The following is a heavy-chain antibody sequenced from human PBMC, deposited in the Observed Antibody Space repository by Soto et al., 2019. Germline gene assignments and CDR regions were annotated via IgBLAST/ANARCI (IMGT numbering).Heavy chain of an antibody. CDR2: IDSRGRI. D-gene: IGHD3-22*01. CDR3: ARDGVYDNGAYSSAFET. Sequence: GGALRLFSAASGFTVNSDHMIWVPQAPAKCLECVSIIDSRGRIFHGDSVKGLFNNYRDNSKNTPYLQMNSLRADDTAVYFSARDGVYDNGAYSSAFETWGQGIMVTVS. J-gene: IGHJ3*02. CDR1: GFTVNSDH. V-gene: IGHV3-53*01.